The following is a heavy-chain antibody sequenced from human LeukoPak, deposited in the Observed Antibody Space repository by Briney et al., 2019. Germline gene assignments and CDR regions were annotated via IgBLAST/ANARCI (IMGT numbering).Heavy chain of an antibody. V-gene: IGHV4-34*01. CDR1: GGSFSGYY. Sequence: SETLSLTCAVYGGSFSGYYWNWIRQPPGKGLEWIGEINHSGSTNYNPSLKSRVTISVDTSKNQFSLKLSSVTAADTAVYYCARASMVRGSEWFDPWGQGTLVTVSS. CDR2: INHSGST. CDR3: ARASMVRGSEWFDP. D-gene: IGHD3-10*01. J-gene: IGHJ5*02.